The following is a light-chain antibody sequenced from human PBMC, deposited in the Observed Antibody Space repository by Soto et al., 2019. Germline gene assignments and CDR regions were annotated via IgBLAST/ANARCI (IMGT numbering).Light chain of an antibody. CDR1: HDINTY. J-gene: IGKJ3*01. CDR3: HQYDTVPYD. CDR2: DAS. Sequence: DVEMSQAPSXLXXXXXXXXSIXCQASHDINTYLHWYQQKLGKAPKLLIYDASNLETGVPSRFSGSGSGTEFTFTITSLQPEDIATYYCHQYDTVPYDFGPATKVDIK. V-gene: IGKV1-33*01.